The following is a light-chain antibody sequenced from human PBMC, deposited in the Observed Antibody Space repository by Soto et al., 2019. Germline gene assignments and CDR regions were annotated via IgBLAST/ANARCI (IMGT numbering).Light chain of an antibody. V-gene: IGKV3-20*01. J-gene: IGKJ4*01. CDR2: DAS. CDR3: QQFSSYPLT. Sequence: EIVLNQSPGTLSLSPGERATLSCRASQTVRSNYLAWYQQKPGQAPRLLIYDASSRATGIPDRFSGGGSGTDFTLTISRLEPEDFAVYYCQQFSSYPLTFGGGTKVDIK. CDR1: QTVRSNY.